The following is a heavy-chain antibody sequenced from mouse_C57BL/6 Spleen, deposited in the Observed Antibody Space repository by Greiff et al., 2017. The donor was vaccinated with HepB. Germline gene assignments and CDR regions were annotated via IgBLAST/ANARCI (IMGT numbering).Heavy chain of an antibody. J-gene: IGHJ3*01. Sequence: QVHVKQPGAELVKPGASVKMSCKASGYTFTSYWITWVKQRPGQGLEWIGDIYPGSGSTNYNEKFKSKATLTVDTSSSTAYMQLSSLTSEDSAVYYCARDDYDPFAYWGQGTLVTVSA. CDR1: GYTFTSYW. CDR2: IYPGSGST. V-gene: IGHV1-55*01. CDR3: ARDDYDPFAY. D-gene: IGHD2-4*01.